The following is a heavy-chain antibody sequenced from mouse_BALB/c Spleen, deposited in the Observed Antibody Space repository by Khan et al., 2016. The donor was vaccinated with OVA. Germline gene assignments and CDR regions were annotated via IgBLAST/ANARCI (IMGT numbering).Heavy chain of an antibody. J-gene: IGHJ3*01. CDR3: TRHGYVAWFTY. D-gene: IGHD2-2*01. CDR2: VDPFSGGT. V-gene: IGHV1S135*01. CDR1: GYSFTSYY. Sequence: EVQLQESGPELMKPGASVKISCKASGYSFTSYYLHWVMQSPGESLEWIGYVDPFSGGTTYNQKFKGKATLTVDKSSSTAYMHLSNLTSEDSAVYYCTRHGYVAWFTYWGQGTLVTVAA.